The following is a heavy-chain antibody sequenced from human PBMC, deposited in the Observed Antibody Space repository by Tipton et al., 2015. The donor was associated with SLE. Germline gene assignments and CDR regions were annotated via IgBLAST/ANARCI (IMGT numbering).Heavy chain of an antibody. V-gene: IGHV4-34*01. CDR3: ARAHQENGDFSLYYFDY. D-gene: IGHD4-17*01. J-gene: IGHJ4*02. CDR1: GGSFSGYY. CDR2: INHSGST. Sequence: TLSLTCAVYGGSFSGYYWSWIRQSPGKGLEWIGEINHSGSTNYNPSHKSRVTISVDTSKNQFSLKLSSVTAADTALYYCARAHQENGDFSLYYFDYWGQGTLVTVSS.